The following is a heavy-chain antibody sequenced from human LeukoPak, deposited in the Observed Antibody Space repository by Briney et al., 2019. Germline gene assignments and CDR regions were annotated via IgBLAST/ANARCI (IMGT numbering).Heavy chain of an antibody. CDR1: GGSFSGYY. J-gene: IGHJ4*02. CDR3: AGIDYYDSSGYYEDY. D-gene: IGHD3-22*01. CDR2: INHSGST. Sequence: SETLSLTCAVYGGSFSGYYWSWIRQPPGKGLEWIGEINHSGSTNYNPSLKSRVTISVDTSKNQFSLKLSSVTAADTAVYYCAGIDYYDSSGYYEDYWGQGTLVTVSS. V-gene: IGHV4-34*01.